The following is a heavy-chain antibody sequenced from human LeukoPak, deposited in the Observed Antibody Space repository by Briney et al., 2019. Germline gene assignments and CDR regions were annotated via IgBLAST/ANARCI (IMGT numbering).Heavy chain of an antibody. Sequence: GRSLRLSCAASGFTFSSYGMHWVRQAPGKGLEWEAVISYDGSNKYYADSVKGRFTISRDNSKNTLYLQMNSLRAEDTAVYYCAKEADCSGGSCYSGLDYWGQGTLVTVSS. CDR1: GFTFSSYG. V-gene: IGHV3-30*18. J-gene: IGHJ4*02. D-gene: IGHD2-15*01. CDR2: ISYDGSNK. CDR3: AKEADCSGGSCYSGLDY.